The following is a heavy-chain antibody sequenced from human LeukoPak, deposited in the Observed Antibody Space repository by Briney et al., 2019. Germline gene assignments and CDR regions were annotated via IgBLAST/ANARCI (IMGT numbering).Heavy chain of an antibody. CDR3: ARLRC. J-gene: IGHJ4*02. CDR2: INHSGST. V-gene: IGHV4-34*01. Sequence: SETLSLTCAVYGGSFSGYYWSWIRQPPGKGLEWIGEINHSGSTNYNPSLKSRVTISVDTSKNQFSLKLSSMTAADTAVYYCARLRCWGQGTLVTVSS. CDR1: GGSFSGYY.